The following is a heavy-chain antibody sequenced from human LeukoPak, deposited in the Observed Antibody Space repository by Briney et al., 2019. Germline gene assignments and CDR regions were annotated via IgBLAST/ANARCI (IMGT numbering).Heavy chain of an antibody. CDR3: ARLRYDILTGYYGPTYFDY. CDR2: IYPGDSDT. CDR1: GYSFTSYW. V-gene: IGHV5-51*01. Sequence: GASLKISCKGSGYSFTSYWIGWVRQMPGKGLEWMGIIYPGDSDTRYSPSFQGQVTISADKSISTAYLQWSSLKASDTAMYYCARLRYDILTGYYGPTYFDYWGQGTLVTVSS. J-gene: IGHJ4*02. D-gene: IGHD3-9*01.